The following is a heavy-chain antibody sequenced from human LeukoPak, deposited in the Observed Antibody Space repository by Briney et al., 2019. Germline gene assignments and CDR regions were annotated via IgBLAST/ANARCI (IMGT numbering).Heavy chain of an antibody. V-gene: IGHV1-2*02. J-gene: IGHJ5*02. CDR3: ASARYSSGWSSYNWFDP. CDR2: INPNSGGT. D-gene: IGHD6-19*01. CDR1: GYTFTGYY. Sequence: GASVKVSCKASGYTFTGYYMHWVRQAPGQGLEWMGWINPNSGGTNYAQKFQGRVTMTRDTSISTAYMELSRLRSDDTAVYYCASARYSSGWSSYNWFDPWGQGTLVTVSS.